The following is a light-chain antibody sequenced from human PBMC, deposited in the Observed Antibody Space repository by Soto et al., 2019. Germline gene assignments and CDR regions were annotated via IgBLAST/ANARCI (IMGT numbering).Light chain of an antibody. CDR2: DVN. CDR3: SSYTSSSTRV. CDR1: SSDIGGYNY. V-gene: IGLV2-14*01. Sequence: QSVLTQPASVSGFHGESITISCTGTSSDIGGYNYVSWYQQHPGKAPKLMVYDVNNRPSGVSNRFSGSKSGNTASLTISGLQAEDEADYYCSSYTSSSTRVFGTGTKITVL. J-gene: IGLJ1*01.